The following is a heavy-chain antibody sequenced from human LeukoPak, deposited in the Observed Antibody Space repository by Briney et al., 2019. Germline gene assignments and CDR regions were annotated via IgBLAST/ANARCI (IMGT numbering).Heavy chain of an antibody. CDR3: ARPPDHRDYGAAFDW. CDR1: GYSISSGYF. D-gene: IGHD4-17*01. V-gene: IGHV4-38-2*01. J-gene: IGHJ4*02. Sequence: PSETLSLTCAVSGYSISSGYFWGWIRQPPGKGLEWIGSICHSGTTYYNPSLKSRVTISVDTAKNQFSLRLNSVTAADTAVYYCARPPDHRDYGAAFDWWGQGTLVTVSS. CDR2: ICHSGTT.